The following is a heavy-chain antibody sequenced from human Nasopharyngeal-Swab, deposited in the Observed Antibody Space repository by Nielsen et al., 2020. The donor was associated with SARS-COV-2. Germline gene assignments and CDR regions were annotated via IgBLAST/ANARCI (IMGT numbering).Heavy chain of an antibody. CDR2: IYPGDSDT. V-gene: IGHV5-51*01. CDR1: GYSFTSYW. CDR3: ARRPEMATIRAFDI. D-gene: IGHD5-24*01. J-gene: IGHJ3*02. Sequence: KVSCKGSGYSFTSYWIGWVRQMPGKGLEWMGIIYPGDSDTRYSPSFQGQVTISAHKSISTAYLQWSSLKASDTAMYYCARRPEMATIRAFDIWGQGTMVTVSS.